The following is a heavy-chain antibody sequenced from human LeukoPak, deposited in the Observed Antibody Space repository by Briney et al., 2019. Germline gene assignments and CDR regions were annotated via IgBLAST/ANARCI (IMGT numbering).Heavy chain of an antibody. V-gene: IGHV3-53*01. Sequence: GGSLRLSCAASGFTVSSNYMSWVRQAPGKGLEWVSSIYGGDNREYSDSVKGRFTISRDDSKDTVSLQMSSLRVEDTAVYYCARGPTVSSTWDYWGQGTLVTVSP. D-gene: IGHD2-2*01. CDR2: IYGGDNR. CDR1: GFTVSSNY. J-gene: IGHJ4*02. CDR3: ARGPTVSSTWDY.